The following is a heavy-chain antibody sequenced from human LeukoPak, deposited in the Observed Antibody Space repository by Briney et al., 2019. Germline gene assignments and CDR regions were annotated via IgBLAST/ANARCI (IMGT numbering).Heavy chain of an antibody. CDR2: IKEDGSEM. J-gene: IGHJ4*02. CDR1: GFTFSSYW. V-gene: IGHV3-7*01. CDR3: ARDSGNTVTTPSIGFIFDY. Sequence: PGGSLRLSCAASGFTFSSYWMNWVRQAPGKGLEWVAIIKEDGSEMNYVESVKGRFTISRDNSKDTLYLQMNSLRAEDTAVYYCARDSGNTVTTPSIGFIFDYWGQGTLVTVSS. D-gene: IGHD4-17*01.